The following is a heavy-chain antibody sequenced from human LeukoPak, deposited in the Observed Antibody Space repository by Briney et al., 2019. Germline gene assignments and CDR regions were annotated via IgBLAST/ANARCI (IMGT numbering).Heavy chain of an antibody. V-gene: IGHV1-69*13. J-gene: IGHJ4*02. Sequence: SVKVSCKASGGTFSSYAISWVRQAPGQGLEWMVGIIPIFGTANYAQKFQGRVTITADESTSTAYMELSSLRSEDTAVYYCARGRYYGSGSYPFVMGYWGRGTLVTVSS. CDR1: GGTFSSYA. CDR2: IIPIFGTA. CDR3: ARGRYYGSGSYPFVMGY. D-gene: IGHD3-10*01.